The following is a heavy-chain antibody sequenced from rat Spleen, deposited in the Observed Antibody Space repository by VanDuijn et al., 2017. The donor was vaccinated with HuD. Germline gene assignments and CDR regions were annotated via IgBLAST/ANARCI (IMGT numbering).Heavy chain of an antibody. V-gene: IGHV5-31*01. Sequence: EVQLVESGGGLVQPGRSLKLSCVASGFTFNNYWMTWIRQAPGKGLEWVASITNTGGSTYYPDSVKGRFTISRDNAKSTLYLQMNSLRSEDTATYYCTSPVYYGFLPTSDYWGQGVMVTVSS. CDR3: TSPVYYGFLPTSDY. CDR2: ITNTGGST. J-gene: IGHJ2*01. D-gene: IGHD1-6*01. CDR1: GFTFNNYW.